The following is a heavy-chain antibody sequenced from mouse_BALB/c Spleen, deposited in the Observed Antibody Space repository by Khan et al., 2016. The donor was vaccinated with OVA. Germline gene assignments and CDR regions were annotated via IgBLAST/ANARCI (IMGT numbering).Heavy chain of an antibody. D-gene: IGHD2-2*01. J-gene: IGHJ3*01. Sequence: LQQPGSELVRPGASVKLSCKASGYTFTSYWMHWVKQRPGQGLEWIGDIYPGSGSTNYDEKFKRKATLTVDTSSSTAYMQLSSLTSEDSAVYYCTRWGYWFAYWGQGTLVTVSA. CDR2: IYPGSGST. CDR3: TRWGYWFAY. V-gene: IGHV1S22*01. CDR1: GYTFTSYW.